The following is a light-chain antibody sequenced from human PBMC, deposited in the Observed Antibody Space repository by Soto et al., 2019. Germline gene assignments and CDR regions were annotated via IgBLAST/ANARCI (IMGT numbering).Light chain of an antibody. Sequence: DIQMTQSPSSVSASVGDRLTITCRASRDISNSLAWYQQTPGKAPKLLLRGASSLHRGVPSRFRGGGEGTEFTLTISSLQPEDFATYYCQQTSAFPRTFGQGTKVDIK. J-gene: IGKJ1*01. CDR3: QQTSAFPRT. CDR2: GAS. CDR1: RDISNS. V-gene: IGKV1-12*01.